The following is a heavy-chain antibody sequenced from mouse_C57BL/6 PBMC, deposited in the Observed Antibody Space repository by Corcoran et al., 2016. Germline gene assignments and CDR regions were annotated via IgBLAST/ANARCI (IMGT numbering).Heavy chain of an antibody. CDR1: GYSFTSYY. D-gene: IGHD2-1*01. CDR3: AMIYYGNYYAMDY. V-gene: IGHV1-66*01. CDR2: IYPGSGNT. J-gene: IGHJ4*01. Sequence: QVQLQQSGPELVKPGASVKISCKASGYSFTSYYIHWVKQRPGQGLEWIGWIYPGSGNTKYNEKFKGKATLTADTSSSTAYMQLSSLTSEDSAVYYCAMIYYGNYYAMDYWGQGTSVTVSS.